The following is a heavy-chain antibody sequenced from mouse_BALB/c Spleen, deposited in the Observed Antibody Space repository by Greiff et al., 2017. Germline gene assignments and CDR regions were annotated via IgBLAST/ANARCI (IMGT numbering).Heavy chain of an antibody. J-gene: IGHJ4*01. CDR1: GFTFNTYA. Sequence: GGGLVQPKGSLKLSCAASGFTFNTYAMNWVRQAPGKGLEWVARIRSKSNNYATYYADSVKDRFTISRDDSQSMLYLQMNNLKTEDTAMYYCVRRGGNYPMDYWGQGTSVTVSS. CDR3: VRRGGNYPMDY. CDR2: IRSKSNNYAT. V-gene: IGHV10-1*02. D-gene: IGHD2-1*01.